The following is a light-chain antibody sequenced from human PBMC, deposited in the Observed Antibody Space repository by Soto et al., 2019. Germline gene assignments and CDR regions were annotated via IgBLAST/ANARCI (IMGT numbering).Light chain of an antibody. Sequence: EIVMMQSPDTLSVSPGERATLSCRASQSVSSNVAWYQQKPGQAPRVLIYGASTRATGISARFSGSASGTEFTLTISSLQYEDFAVYYCQQYNNWPQTLGQGTKVDIK. CDR1: QSVSSN. CDR2: GAS. J-gene: IGKJ1*01. V-gene: IGKV3-15*01. CDR3: QQYNNWPQT.